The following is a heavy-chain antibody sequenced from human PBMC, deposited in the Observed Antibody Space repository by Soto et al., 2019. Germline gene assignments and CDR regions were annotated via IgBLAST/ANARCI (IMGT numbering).Heavy chain of an antibody. Sequence: ASVKVSCKASGYTFTSYGISWVRQAPGQGLEWMGWISAYNGNTNYAQKLQGRATISADPSKKQFSLSLSPVSAADTALYFCAGSKNRGESFDYWGQGALVTVSS. CDR3: AGSKNRGESFDY. D-gene: IGHD3-10*01. J-gene: IGHJ4*02. CDR1: GYTFTSYG. CDR2: ISAYNGNT. V-gene: IGHV1-18*04.